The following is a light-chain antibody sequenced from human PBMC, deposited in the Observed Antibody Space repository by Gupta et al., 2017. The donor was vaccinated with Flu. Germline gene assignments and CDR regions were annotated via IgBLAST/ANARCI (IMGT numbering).Light chain of an antibody. J-gene: IGKJ1*01. CDR3: HQLKSHPWT. Sequence: PPSLSASVGDRVTITCRTSQSSDIYLPWFQQRPGKAPKLLIYGATNLHSGVSSRFSGSGSGTEFTLTITRLQSEDFGIYYCHQLKSHPWTFGQGTKVEI. CDR1: QSSDIY. CDR2: GAT. V-gene: IGKV1-39*01.